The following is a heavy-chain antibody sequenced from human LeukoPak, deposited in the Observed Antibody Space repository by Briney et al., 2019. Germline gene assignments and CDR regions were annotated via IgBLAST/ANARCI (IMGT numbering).Heavy chain of an antibody. CDR1: GFTFADYA. D-gene: IGHD1-26*01. CDR3: ASPLSGSGSRSLALGY. V-gene: IGHV3-9*01. CDR2: ISWNSVTI. J-gene: IGHJ4*02. Sequence: GGSLRLSCAASGFTFADYAMHWVRQAPGKGLEWVSGISWNSVTIGYADSVKGRFTISRDNAKNTLYLQMNSLRAEDTAVYYCASPLSGSGSRSLALGYWGQGTLVTVSS.